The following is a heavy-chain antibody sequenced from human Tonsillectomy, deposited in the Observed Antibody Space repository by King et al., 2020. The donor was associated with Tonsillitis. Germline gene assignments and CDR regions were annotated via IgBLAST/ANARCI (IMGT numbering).Heavy chain of an antibody. CDR2: INHCGRT. V-gene: IGHV4-34*01. J-gene: IGHJ5*02. CDR1: GGSFSGYY. CDR3: ARGSKIAVAGTWFDP. Sequence: HVQLQQWGAGLLKPSETLSLTCAVYGGSFSGYYWSWSRQPPGKGLGWIGEINHCGRTNYNPSLKSRVTISVETSKNQFSLKLSSVTAADTAVYYCARGSKIAVAGTWFDPWGQGTLVTVSS. D-gene: IGHD6-19*01.